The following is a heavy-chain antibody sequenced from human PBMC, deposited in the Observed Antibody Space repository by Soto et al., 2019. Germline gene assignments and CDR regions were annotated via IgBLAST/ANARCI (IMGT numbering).Heavy chain of an antibody. CDR1: GYTLTELS. CDR2: FDPEDGET. Sequence: GASVKVSCKVSGYTLTELSMHWVRQAPGKGLEWMGGFDPEDGETIYAQKFQGRVTMTEDTSTDTAYMELSSLRSEDTAVYYCATVTTVTTYYYYGMDVWGQGTTVTVSS. CDR3: ATVTTVTTYYYYGMDV. V-gene: IGHV1-24*01. D-gene: IGHD4-17*01. J-gene: IGHJ6*02.